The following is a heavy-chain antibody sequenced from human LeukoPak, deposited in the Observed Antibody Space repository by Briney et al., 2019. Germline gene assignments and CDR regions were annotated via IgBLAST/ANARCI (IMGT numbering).Heavy chain of an antibody. CDR2: INPNSDYT. J-gene: IGHJ4*02. Sequence: ASVRVSCKASGYSFTGYYIHWVRQAPGQGLEWMGWINPNSDYTSYAQKFQGRITLTRDTSISTVYMELSPLTSDDTAVYYCAVAPGGYWGQGTLVSVSA. CDR3: AVAPGGY. D-gene: IGHD2-21*01. CDR1: GYSFTGYY. V-gene: IGHV1-2*02.